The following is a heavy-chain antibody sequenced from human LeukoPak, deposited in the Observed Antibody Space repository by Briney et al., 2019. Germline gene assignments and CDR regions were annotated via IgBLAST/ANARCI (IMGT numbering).Heavy chain of an antibody. CDR3: AKEMKPWMHFDY. Sequence: AGSLRLPCEASGFTFSRSAVHWVRQAPGKGLEWVAVISHDGSNTDYTDSVKGRFTISRDNSKNTLYLQMNSLRAEDTAVYYCAKEMKPWMHFDYWGQGTLVTVSS. CDR1: GFTFSRSA. J-gene: IGHJ4*02. V-gene: IGHV3-30*18. CDR2: ISHDGSNT. D-gene: IGHD5-12*01.